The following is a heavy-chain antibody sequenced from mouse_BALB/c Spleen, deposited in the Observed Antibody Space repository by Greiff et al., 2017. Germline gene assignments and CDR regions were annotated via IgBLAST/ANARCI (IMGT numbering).Heavy chain of an antibody. CDR2: ISSGGGST. D-gene: IGHD2-3*01. CDR1: GFAFSSYD. Sequence: EVMLVESGGGLVKPGGSLKLSCAASGFAFSSYDMSWVRQTPEKRLEWVAYISSGGGSTYYPDTVKGRFTISRDNAKNTLYLQMSSLKSEDTAMYYCASLYDGYYPAWFAYWGQGTLVTVSA. V-gene: IGHV5-12-1*01. J-gene: IGHJ3*01. CDR3: ASLYDGYYPAWFAY.